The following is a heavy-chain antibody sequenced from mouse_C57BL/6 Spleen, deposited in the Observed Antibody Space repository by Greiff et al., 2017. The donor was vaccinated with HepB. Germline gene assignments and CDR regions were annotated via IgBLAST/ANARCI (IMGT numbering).Heavy chain of an antibody. D-gene: IGHD2-3*01. CDR3: TRGGGYYVDYAMDY. J-gene: IGHJ4*01. CDR2: ISSGGDYI. V-gene: IGHV5-9-1*02. Sequence: EVQLVESGEGLVKPGGSLKLSCAASGFTFSSYAMSWVRQTPEKRLEWVAYISSGGDYIYYADTVKGRFTISRDNARNTLYLQMSSLKSEDTAMYYCTRGGGYYVDYAMDYWGQGTSVTVSS. CDR1: GFTFSSYA.